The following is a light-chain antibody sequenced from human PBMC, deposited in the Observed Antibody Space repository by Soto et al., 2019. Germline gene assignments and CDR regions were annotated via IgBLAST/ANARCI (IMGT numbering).Light chain of an antibody. Sequence: IVLTQSPGTLSLSPGEKATLSCRASQSVGSSYLAWYQQKPGQPPRLLIYGASSRATGIPDRFSGSGSGTDFTLTISRLEPEDFAVYHCQQYGSLPLTFGGGTKVEIK. J-gene: IGKJ4*01. CDR2: GAS. V-gene: IGKV3-20*01. CDR3: QQYGSLPLT. CDR1: QSVGSSY.